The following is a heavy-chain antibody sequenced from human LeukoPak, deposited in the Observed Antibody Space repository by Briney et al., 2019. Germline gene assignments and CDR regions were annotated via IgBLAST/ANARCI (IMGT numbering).Heavy chain of an antibody. J-gene: IGHJ6*02. CDR2: IIPIFGTA. D-gene: IGHD3-3*01. CDR1: GGTFSSYA. CDR3: ARDRQAAPYDFWSGPHAHYYYYYGMDV. Sequence: GASVKVSCKASGGTFSSYAISWVRQAPGQGLEWMGGIIPIFGTANYAQKFQGRVTITADESTSTAYMELSSLRSEDTAVYYCARDRQAAPYDFWSGPHAHYYYYYGMDVWGQGTTVTVSS. V-gene: IGHV1-69*13.